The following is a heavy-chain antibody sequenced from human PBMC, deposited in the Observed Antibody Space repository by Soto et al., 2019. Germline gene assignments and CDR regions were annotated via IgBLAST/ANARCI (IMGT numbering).Heavy chain of an antibody. CDR1: GFTFSSYN. V-gene: IGHV3-48*01. D-gene: IGHD2-2*01. J-gene: IGHJ5*01. Sequence: GGSLRLSCAASGFTFSSYNMNWVRQAPGKGLEWVSYISSSSSTIYYADSVKGRFTISRDNAKNSLYLQMNSLRAEDTAVYYCARDGGYVVPAATRDWFDSWGQGTLVTVSS. CDR3: ARDGGYVVPAATRDWFDS. CDR2: ISSSSSTI.